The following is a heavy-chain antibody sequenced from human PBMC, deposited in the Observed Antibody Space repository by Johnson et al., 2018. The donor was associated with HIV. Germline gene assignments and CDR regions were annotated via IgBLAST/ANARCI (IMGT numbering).Heavy chain of an antibody. CDR1: GFTFSNFA. CDR3: ANFYTDNTLGLVGAFDI. D-gene: IGHD1-1*01. V-gene: IGHV3-30*02. J-gene: IGHJ3*02. CDR2: IRYDGSNK. Sequence: QEKLVESGGGVVQPGRSLRLSCAASGFTFSNFALHWVRQAPGKGLEWVAFIRYDGSNKYYADSVKGRFTISRDNSKNTLYLQMNSLRAEDTAVYYCANFYTDNTLGLVGAFDIWGQGTMVTGSS.